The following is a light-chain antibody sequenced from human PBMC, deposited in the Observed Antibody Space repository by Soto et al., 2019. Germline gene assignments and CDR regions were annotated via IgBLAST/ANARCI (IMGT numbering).Light chain of an antibody. V-gene: IGKV3-20*01. CDR1: QGIGDT. CDR3: QQCGSSPWT. CDR2: AAS. Sequence: EVVMRQSPATLSVSPGEGATLSCRASQGIGDTLARYQHKPGQAPRLLIYAASSRATGIPDRFSGGGSGTDFTLTISRLEPEDFAVYYCQQCGSSPWTFGQGTKVDIK. J-gene: IGKJ1*01.